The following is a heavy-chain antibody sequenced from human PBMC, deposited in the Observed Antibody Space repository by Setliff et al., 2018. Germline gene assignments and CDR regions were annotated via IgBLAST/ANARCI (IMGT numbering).Heavy chain of an antibody. CDR2: ISVYSGNA. Sequence: ASVKVSCKASGYSFSDSAVNWVRQAPGQGLEWVGWISVYSGNAYYAQKLQDRVTLTTYTSTTTAYLELRSLRPDDTAVYYCARAGSAPARRKGVFEYWGQGTLVTVSS. J-gene: IGHJ4*02. V-gene: IGHV1-18*01. CDR1: GYSFSDSA. D-gene: IGHD6-13*01. CDR3: ARAGSAPARRKGVFEY.